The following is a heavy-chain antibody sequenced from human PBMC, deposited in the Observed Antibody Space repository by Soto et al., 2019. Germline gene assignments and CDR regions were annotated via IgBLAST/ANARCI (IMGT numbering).Heavy chain of an antibody. CDR2: IYTNGNT. Sequence: PSETLSLTCTVSGGSISSYQWSWIRQPAGKGLEWIGRIYTNGNTNYNPSLKSRVTMSVDTSKNQFSLKLNSVTAADTAIYFCARDKDTAMVYWFDPWGQGTQVTVSS. CDR1: GGSISSYQ. CDR3: ARDKDTAMVYWFDP. J-gene: IGHJ5*02. D-gene: IGHD5-18*01. V-gene: IGHV4-4*07.